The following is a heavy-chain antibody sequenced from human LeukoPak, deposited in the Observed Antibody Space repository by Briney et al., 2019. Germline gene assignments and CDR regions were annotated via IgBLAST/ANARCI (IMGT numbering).Heavy chain of an antibody. V-gene: IGHV3-30*03. J-gene: IGHJ4*02. CDR3: ARDLQLRYFDGAPDY. CDR2: ISYDGSNK. CDR1: GFTFSSYG. Sequence: PGGSLRLSCAASGFTFSSYGMHWVRQAPGKGLEWVAVISYDGSNKYYADSVKGRFTISRDNSKNTLYLQMNSLRAEDTAVYYCARDLQLRYFDGAPDYWGQGTLVTVSS. D-gene: IGHD3-9*01.